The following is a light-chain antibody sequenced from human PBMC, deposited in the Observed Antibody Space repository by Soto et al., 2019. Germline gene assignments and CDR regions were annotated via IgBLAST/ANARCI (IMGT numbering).Light chain of an antibody. J-gene: IGKJ2*01. CDR2: DAS. CDR3: QQRSNWPPYS. CDR1: QSVSSY. Sequence: EIVLTQSPATLSLSPGERATLSCMASQSVSSYLAWYQQKPGQAPRLLIYDASNRATGIPARFSGSGSGTDFILTSSSLEPEDFAVYYCQQRSNWPPYSFGQGTKLEIK. V-gene: IGKV3-11*01.